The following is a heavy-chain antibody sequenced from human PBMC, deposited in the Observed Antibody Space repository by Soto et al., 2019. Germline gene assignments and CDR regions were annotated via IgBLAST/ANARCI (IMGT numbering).Heavy chain of an antibody. J-gene: IGHJ4*02. CDR1: GFRFSDFA. D-gene: IGHD5-12*01. Sequence: EVQLLESGGGFVQPGGSLRLSCAASGFRFSDFAMTWVRQAPGRGLEWVSAITGTASSTYYADSVKGRFTISIDNFKNTLYLQINSLRAEDTAIYYCAKGAAGYVVSSLDSWGQGTLVTVSS. CDR2: ITGTASST. CDR3: AKGAAGYVVSSLDS. V-gene: IGHV3-23*01.